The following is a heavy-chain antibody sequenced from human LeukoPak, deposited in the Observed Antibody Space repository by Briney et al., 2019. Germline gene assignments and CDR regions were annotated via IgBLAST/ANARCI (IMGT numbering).Heavy chain of an antibody. D-gene: IGHD3-16*02. CDR3: ARRIMITFGGVIDPQGGYFDY. Sequence: SETLSLTCAVYGGSFSGYYWSWIRQPPGKGLEWIGEINHSGSTNYNPSLKSRVTISVDTSKNQFSLKLSSVTAADTAVYYCARRIMITFGGVIDPQGGYFDYWGQGTLVTVSS. J-gene: IGHJ4*02. CDR1: GGSFSGYY. V-gene: IGHV4-34*01. CDR2: INHSGST.